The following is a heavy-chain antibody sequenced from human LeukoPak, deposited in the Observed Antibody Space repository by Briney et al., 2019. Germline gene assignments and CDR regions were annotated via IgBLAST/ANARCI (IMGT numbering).Heavy chain of an antibody. CDR2: IYPSDSDT. CDR3: ARGAGIEAYYFDY. J-gene: IGHJ4*02. V-gene: IGHV5-51*01. Sequence: GESLKISCKGSGYRFTSYWIGWVRQMPEKGLEWMGIIYPSDSDTRYSPSFQGQVTISADKSISTAYLQWSSLKASDTAMYYCARGAGIEAYYFDYWGQGTLVTVSS. CDR1: GYRFTSYW. D-gene: IGHD6-13*01.